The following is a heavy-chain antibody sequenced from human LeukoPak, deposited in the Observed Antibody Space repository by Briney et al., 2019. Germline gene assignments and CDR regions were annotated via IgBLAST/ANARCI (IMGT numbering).Heavy chain of an antibody. Sequence: KPSETLSLTCNVSGDYITTTNYYWDWIRQPPGKGLEWIASIFYSGNTYYNPSLKIRVIISMDTSRKQISLKLSSVTATDTAFYYCARRSRLYKHETTGYHDSWGQGTLVTVSS. CDR1: GDYITTTNYY. CDR2: IFYSGNT. V-gene: IGHV4-39*01. CDR3: ARRSRLYKHETTGYHDS. J-gene: IGHJ4*02. D-gene: IGHD3-9*01.